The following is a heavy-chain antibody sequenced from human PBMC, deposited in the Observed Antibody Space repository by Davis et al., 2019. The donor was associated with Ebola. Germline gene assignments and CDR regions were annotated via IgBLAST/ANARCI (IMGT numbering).Heavy chain of an antibody. CDR1: GGTFSSYA. D-gene: IGHD2-21*01. V-gene: IGHV1-69*13. J-gene: IGHJ6*03. CDR3: AKGHNYYYYYMDV. CDR2: IIPIFGTA. Sequence: SVKVTCKASGGTFSSYAISWVRQAPGQGLEWMGGIIPIFGTANYAQKFQGRVTITADESTSTAYMELSSLRSEDTAVYYCAKGHNYYYYYMDVWGKGTTVTVSS.